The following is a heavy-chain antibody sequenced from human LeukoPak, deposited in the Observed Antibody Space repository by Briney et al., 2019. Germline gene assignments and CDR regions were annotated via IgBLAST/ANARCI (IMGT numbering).Heavy chain of an antibody. CDR1: AFTFSSYG. CDR3: ARDFCSGGSCYYFDY. D-gene: IGHD2-15*01. Sequence: GWSLRLSCAASAFTFSSYGMHWVRQAAGKGLEWVAVIWYDGSYKYYADSVKGRFTISRDNSKNTLYLQMNSLRAEDTAVYTCARDFCSGGSCYYFDYWGQGTLVTVSS. CDR2: IWYDGSYK. J-gene: IGHJ4*02. V-gene: IGHV3-33*01.